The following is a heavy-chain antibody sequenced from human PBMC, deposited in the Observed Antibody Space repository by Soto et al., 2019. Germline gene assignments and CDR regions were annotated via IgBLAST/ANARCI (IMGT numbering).Heavy chain of an antibody. Sequence: SETLSLTCVVSSYSISSGFFWAWIRQPPGRGLEWVGSIYHTGDTHYNPSLRSQVSMSVDTSKNHFSLRLTYLTAADTAVYFCARDTNSLDLWGQGILVTVSS. D-gene: IGHD2-8*01. CDR2: IYHTGDT. CDR3: ARDTNSLDL. CDR1: SYSISSGFF. V-gene: IGHV4-38-2*02. J-gene: IGHJ5*02.